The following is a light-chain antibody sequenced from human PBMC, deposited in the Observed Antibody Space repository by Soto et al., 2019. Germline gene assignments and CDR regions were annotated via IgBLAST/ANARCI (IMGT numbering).Light chain of an antibody. CDR3: QQYGT. V-gene: IGKV1-39*01. CDR1: QNIGVY. Sequence: DIHMTQYPSSLCASVGDLFTITCRASQNIGVYLNWYQKKPGKAPKLLIHAASSLESGVPSRFSGSGSGTECTLTISSLQPDDFATYYCQQYGTFGQGTKVDI. J-gene: IGKJ1*01. CDR2: AAS.